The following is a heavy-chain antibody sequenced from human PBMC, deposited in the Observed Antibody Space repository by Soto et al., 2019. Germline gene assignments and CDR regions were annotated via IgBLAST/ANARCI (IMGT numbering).Heavy chain of an antibody. V-gene: IGHV3-30*03. CDR1: GFTFSSYG. J-gene: IGHJ4*02. CDR2: ISYGGGNT. Sequence: QVQLVESGGGVVQPGRSLRLSCAASGFTFSSYGMHWVRQAPGKGLEWVAVISYGGGNTYYADSVKGRFTVSRDNSKNTLYLQMNSLRAEDTAVYYCACSGSDSKLDYWGQGTLVTVSS. CDR3: ACSGSDSKLDY. D-gene: IGHD3-10*02.